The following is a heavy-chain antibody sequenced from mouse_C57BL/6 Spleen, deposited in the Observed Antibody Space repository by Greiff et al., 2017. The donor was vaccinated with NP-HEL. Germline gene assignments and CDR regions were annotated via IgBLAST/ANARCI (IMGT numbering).Heavy chain of an antibody. J-gene: IGHJ2*01. CDR1: GYTFTSYW. D-gene: IGHD1-1*01. V-gene: IGHV1-53*01. CDR2: INPSNGGT. CDR3: ARWDYYGSSYQYFDY. Sequence: QVQLQQPGTELVKPGASVKLSCKASGYTFTSYWMHWVKQRPGQGLEWIGNINPSNGGTNYNEKFKSKATLTVDKSSSTAYMQLSSLTSEDSAVYFCARWDYYGSSYQYFDYWGQGTTLTVSS.